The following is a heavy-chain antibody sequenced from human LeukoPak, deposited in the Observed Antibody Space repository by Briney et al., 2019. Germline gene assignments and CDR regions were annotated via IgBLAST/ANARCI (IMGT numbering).Heavy chain of an antibody. J-gene: IGHJ6*02. CDR3: ARGVGPGSYIPLYYYYGMDV. CDR2: INHSGST. CDR1: GGSFSGYY. V-gene: IGHV4-34*01. Sequence: PSETLSLTCAVYGGSFSGYYWSWIRQPPGKGLEWIGEINHSGSTNYNPSLKSRVTISVDTSKNQFSLKLSSVTAADTAVYYCARGVGPGSYIPLYYYYGMDVWGQGTTVTVSS. D-gene: IGHD3-10*01.